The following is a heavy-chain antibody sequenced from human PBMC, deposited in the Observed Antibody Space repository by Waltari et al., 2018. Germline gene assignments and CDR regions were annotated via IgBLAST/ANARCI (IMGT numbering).Heavy chain of an antibody. Sequence: QVQLQESGPGLVKPSETLSLTCAVSGYSISSGYYWGWIRQPPGKGLEWIGGIYHSGSTYYNPSLKSRVTISVDTSKNQFSLKLSSVTAADTAVYYCAGTEYYYYYYMDVWGKGTTVTVSS. D-gene: IGHD2-8*02. J-gene: IGHJ6*03. CDR1: GYSISSGYY. V-gene: IGHV4-38-2*01. CDR3: AGTEYYYYYYMDV. CDR2: IYHSGST.